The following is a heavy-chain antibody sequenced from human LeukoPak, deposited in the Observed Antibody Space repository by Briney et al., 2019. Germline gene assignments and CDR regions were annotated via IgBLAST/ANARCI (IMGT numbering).Heavy chain of an antibody. D-gene: IGHD6-19*01. J-gene: IGHJ4*02. CDR3: ARDGSWLVPYYFDY. CDR2: ISYDGSNK. V-gene: IGHV3-30-3*01. CDR1: GFTFSSYA. Sequence: GGSLRLSCAASGFTFSSYAMSWVRQAPGKGLEWVAVISYDGSNKYYADSVKGRFTISRDNSKNTLYLQMNSLRAEDTAVYYCARDGSWLVPYYFDYWGQGTLVTVSS.